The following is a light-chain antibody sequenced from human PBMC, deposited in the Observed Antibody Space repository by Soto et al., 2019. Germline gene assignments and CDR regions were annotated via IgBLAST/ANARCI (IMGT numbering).Light chain of an antibody. CDR3: QLYGSSLWT. Sequence: EIVLTQSPGTLSVSPGERATLSCRASQSVSTSYLAWYQKKPDQAPRLLTYGASSRATGIPDRFSGSGSGTDFTLTISRLEPEDFAVYYCQLYGSSLWTFGQGTKVEIK. J-gene: IGKJ1*01. CDR2: GAS. CDR1: QSVSTSY. V-gene: IGKV3-20*01.